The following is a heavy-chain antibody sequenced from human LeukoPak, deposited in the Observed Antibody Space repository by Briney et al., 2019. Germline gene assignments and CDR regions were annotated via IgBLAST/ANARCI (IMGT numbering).Heavy chain of an antibody. CDR3: TTGPFDYYGSASYLANGMDV. CDR2: IKSKSDGGTT. V-gene: IGHV3-15*01. Sequence: GGSLRLSCAASGFTFSNAWMSWVRQAPGRGLEWVGRIKSKSDGGTTDYTAPVKGRFTISRDDSKNTLYLQMNSLKTEDTAVYYCTTGPFDYYGSASYLANGMDVWGQGTTVTVSS. CDR1: GFTFSNAW. J-gene: IGHJ6*02. D-gene: IGHD3-10*01.